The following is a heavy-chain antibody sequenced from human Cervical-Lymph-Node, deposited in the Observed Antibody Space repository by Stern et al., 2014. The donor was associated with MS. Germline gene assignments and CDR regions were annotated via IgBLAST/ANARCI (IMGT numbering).Heavy chain of an antibody. J-gene: IGHJ5*02. CDR3: ARRARRAVAGLFDP. CDR1: GYTFTSYG. CDR2: ISAYNGNT. Sequence: QVQLGQSGAEVKKPGASVKVSCKASGYTFTSYGISWVRQAPGQGLEGMGGISAYNGNTNYAQKLQGRVTMTTDTSTSTAYMELRSLRSDDTAVYYCARRARRAVAGLFDPWGQGTLVTVSS. D-gene: IGHD6-19*01. V-gene: IGHV1-18*01.